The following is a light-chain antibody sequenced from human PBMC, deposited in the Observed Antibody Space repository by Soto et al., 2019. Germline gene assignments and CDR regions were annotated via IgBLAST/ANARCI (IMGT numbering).Light chain of an antibody. CDR2: DTY. CDR1: SSNIGNNH. V-gene: IGLV1-51*01. CDR3: GSWDDSLTALV. J-gene: IGLJ2*01. Sequence: QSVLTQPPSVSAAPGQRGTISCSGSSSNIGNNHVSWYQQVPGTVPKLLIFDTYKRPAGIPDRFSGSRSGSSATLAITGLQTGDEADYYCGSWDDSLTALVFGGGTKLTVL.